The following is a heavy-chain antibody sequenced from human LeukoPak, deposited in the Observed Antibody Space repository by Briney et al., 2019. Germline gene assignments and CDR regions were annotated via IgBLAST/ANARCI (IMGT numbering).Heavy chain of an antibody. D-gene: IGHD2-2*01. CDR1: GFTVSSNY. CDR3: ARSPCSSTGCFKSDY. J-gene: IGHJ4*02. V-gene: IGHV3-53*01. Sequence: GGSLRLSCAASGFTVSSNYMTWVRQAPGKGLEWFSVIYAGGSTYCADSVKGRFTISRDNSKNTLHLQMNSLRAEDTAVYYCARSPCSSTGCFKSDYWGQGTLVTVSS. CDR2: IYAGGST.